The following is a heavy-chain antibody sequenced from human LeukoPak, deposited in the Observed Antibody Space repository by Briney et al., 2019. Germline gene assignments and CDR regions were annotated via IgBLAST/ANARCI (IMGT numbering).Heavy chain of an antibody. V-gene: IGHV3-23*01. D-gene: IGHD3-22*01. Sequence: PGGSLRLSCAASGFTFSSYGMSWVRQAPGKGLEWVSAISGSGGSTYYADSVKGRFTISRDNSKNTLYLQMNSLRAEDTAVYYCAKDPHSSGYYSAPFDYWGQGTLVTVSS. CDR1: GFTFSSYG. CDR2: ISGSGGST. J-gene: IGHJ4*02. CDR3: AKDPHSSGYYSAPFDY.